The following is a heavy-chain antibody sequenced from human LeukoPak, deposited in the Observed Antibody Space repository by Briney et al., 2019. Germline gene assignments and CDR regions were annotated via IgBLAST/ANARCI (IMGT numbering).Heavy chain of an antibody. CDR2: ISDSGRNT. J-gene: IGHJ4*02. CDR3: AKSPFYGSGSYYKTTIDY. D-gene: IGHD3-10*01. Sequence: PGGSLRLSCAASGFTLSSYAMSWVRQGPGKGLEWVSGISDSGRNTYYADSVNGRFTISRDISKNTVYLQMNSLRAEDTAVYYCAKSPFYGSGSYYKTTIDYWGQGTLVTVSS. CDR1: GFTLSSYA. V-gene: IGHV3-23*01.